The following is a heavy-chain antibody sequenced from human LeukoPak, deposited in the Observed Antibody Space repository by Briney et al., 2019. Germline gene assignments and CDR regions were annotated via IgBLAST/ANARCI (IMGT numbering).Heavy chain of an antibody. D-gene: IGHD1-26*01. CDR1: GYTFTSYA. J-gene: IGHJ4*02. CDR3: ARARWELPHFDF. V-gene: IGHV1-3*03. Sequence: ASVKVSCKASGYTFTSYAMHWVRQAPGQRLEWMGWINAGNGNTKYSQEFQGRVTITRDTSASTAYMELSSLRSEDMAVYYCARARWELPHFDFWGQGALVTVSS. CDR2: INAGNGNT.